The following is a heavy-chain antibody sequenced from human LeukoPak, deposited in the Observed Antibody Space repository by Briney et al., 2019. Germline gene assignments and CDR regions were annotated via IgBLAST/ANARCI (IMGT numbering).Heavy chain of an antibody. CDR1: GGTFSSYA. CDR3: ASRGIAAAGPLFDY. J-gene: IGHJ4*02. Sequence: SVKVSCKASGGTFSSYAISWVRQAPGQGLEWMGRIIPIFGTADYAQKFQGRVTITTDESTSTAYMELSSLRSEDTAVYYCASRGIAAAGPLFDYWGQGTLVTVSS. V-gene: IGHV1-69*05. CDR2: IIPIFGTA. D-gene: IGHD6-13*01.